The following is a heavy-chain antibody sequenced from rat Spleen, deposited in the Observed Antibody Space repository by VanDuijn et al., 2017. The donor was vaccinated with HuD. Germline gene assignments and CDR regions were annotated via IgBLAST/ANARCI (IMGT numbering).Heavy chain of an antibody. J-gene: IGHJ4*01. Sequence: EVQLVASGGGLVQPGRSLKLSCAASGFTFSDYDMAWVRQTPTKGLEWIASINTGGDKTYYRDSVKGRFTISRDNAKNTQYLQMDSLRSEDTSTYYCAKSHYSVYVMDAWGQGASVTVSS. CDR3: AKSHYSVYVMDA. V-gene: IGHV5S14*01. D-gene: IGHD1-1*01. CDR1: GFTFSDYD. CDR2: INTGGDKT.